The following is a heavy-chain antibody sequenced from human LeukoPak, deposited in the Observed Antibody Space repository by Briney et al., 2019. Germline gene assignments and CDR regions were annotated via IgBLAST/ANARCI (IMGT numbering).Heavy chain of an antibody. Sequence: PGGSLRLSCAASGFTFSNYAMHWVRQVPGKGLEYVSAISANGGDTYYASSVKGRFTISRDNSKNTLYLQMGSLRVEDMAVYYCARISRAERYGMDVWGQGTTVTVSS. CDR3: ARISRAERYGMDV. CDR1: GFTFSNYA. D-gene: IGHD2-15*01. V-gene: IGHV3-64*01. J-gene: IGHJ6*02. CDR2: ISANGGDT.